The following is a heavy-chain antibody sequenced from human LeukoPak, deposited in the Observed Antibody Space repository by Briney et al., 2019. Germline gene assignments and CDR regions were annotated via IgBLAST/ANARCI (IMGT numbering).Heavy chain of an antibody. CDR2: MNPNSGNT. V-gene: IGHV1-8*01. J-gene: IGHJ4*02. Sequence: ASVKVSCKASGYTFTSYDINWVRQATGQGLEWMGWMNPNSGNTGYAQKFQGRVTMTRNTSISTAYMELSSLRSEDTAVYYCARGSYCGGDCGFDYWGQGTLVTVSS. CDR3: ARGSYCGGDCGFDY. CDR1: GYTFTSYD. D-gene: IGHD2-21*02.